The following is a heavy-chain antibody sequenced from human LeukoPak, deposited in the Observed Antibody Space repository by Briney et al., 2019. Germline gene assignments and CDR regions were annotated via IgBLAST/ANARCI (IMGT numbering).Heavy chain of an antibody. Sequence: GGSLRLSCAASGFTFSNAWMSWVRQAPGKGLEWVGRIKSKTDGGTTDYAAPVKGRFTISRDDSKNTLCLQMNSLRAEDTAVYYCAKSIVVVTAPFDYWGQGTLVTVSS. CDR3: AKSIVVVTAPFDY. V-gene: IGHV3-15*01. D-gene: IGHD2-21*02. J-gene: IGHJ4*02. CDR1: GFTFSNAW. CDR2: IKSKTDGGTT.